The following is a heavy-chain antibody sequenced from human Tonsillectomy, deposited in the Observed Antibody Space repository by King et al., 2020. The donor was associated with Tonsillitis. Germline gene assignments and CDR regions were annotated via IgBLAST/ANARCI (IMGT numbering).Heavy chain of an antibody. CDR3: AKGGRRDYDSSGYSSYFDY. D-gene: IGHD3-22*01. J-gene: IGHJ4*02. CDR2: IKSKAYGGTT. V-gene: IGHV3-49*05. Sequence: VQLVESGGGLVNPGRSLRLSCTASGFTFGDYAMSWFRQAPGKGPEWVSFIKSKAYGGTTEYAASVNGRFTVSRDDSKNIAYLQMNSLKTEDTAVYYCAKGGRRDYDSSGYSSYFDYCGQGALVTVSS. CDR1: GFTFGDYA.